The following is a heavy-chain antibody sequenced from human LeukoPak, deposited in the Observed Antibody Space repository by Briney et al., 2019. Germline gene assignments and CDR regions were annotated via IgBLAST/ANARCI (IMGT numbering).Heavy chain of an antibody. CDR1: GDSISNSNW. J-gene: IGHJ4*02. Sequence: SETLSLTCAVSGDSISNSNWWSWVRQSPGKGLEWIGETFHNGRTNYNPSLKSRVTISVDNSRNQFSLRLTSVTAADTAIYYCARERYLDYWGQGTLVTVSS. CDR2: TFHNGRT. CDR3: ARERYLDY. V-gene: IGHV4-4*02.